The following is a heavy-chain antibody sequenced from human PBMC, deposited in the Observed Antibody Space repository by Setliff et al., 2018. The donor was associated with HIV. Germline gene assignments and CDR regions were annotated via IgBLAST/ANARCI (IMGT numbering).Heavy chain of an antibody. D-gene: IGHD2-8*02. CDR2: IYGGGST. J-gene: IGHJ6*03. V-gene: IGHV3-66*01. CDR1: GFTVSTYY. Sequence: PGGSLRLSCAASGFTVSTYYMSWVRQAPGKGLEWVSTIYGGGSTYHADPVKGRFTLSRDTSKNTLFLQMNSLRAEDTAVYYCARVFWYGLPQIYYYMDVWGKGTTVTVSS. CDR3: ARVFWYGLPQIYYYMDV.